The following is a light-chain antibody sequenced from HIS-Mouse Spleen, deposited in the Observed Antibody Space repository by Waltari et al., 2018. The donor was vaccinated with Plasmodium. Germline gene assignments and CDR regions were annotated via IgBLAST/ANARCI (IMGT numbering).Light chain of an antibody. CDR3: QQDYNLLT. J-gene: IGKJ4*01. CDR2: GAS. Sequence: EIVMTQSPATLSLSPGERATLSCRASQSVSRSYLSWYQQKPGQAPRLLFNGASTRATGIPARFSGGGSGTDFTLTISSLQPEDFAVYYCQQDYNLLTFGGGTKVEIK. V-gene: IGKV3D-7*01. CDR1: QSVSRSY.